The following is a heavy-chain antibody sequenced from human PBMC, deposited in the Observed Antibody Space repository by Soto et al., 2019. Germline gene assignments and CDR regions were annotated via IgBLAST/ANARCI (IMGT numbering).Heavy chain of an antibody. CDR1: GGTFSTYT. D-gene: IGHD4-4*01. CDR2: IIPIIGII. CDR3: AGDPDSHYNDSHASSYP. Sequence: QVQLVQSGAGVKKPGSSVKVSCKASGGTFSTYTITWVRQAPGQGLEWMGRIIPIIGIINYAQKFQGRVTISADKFTGTAYMELTGLRFDDTAVYYCAGDPDSHYNDSHASSYPWGQGTLVTVSS. J-gene: IGHJ5*02. V-gene: IGHV1-69*08.